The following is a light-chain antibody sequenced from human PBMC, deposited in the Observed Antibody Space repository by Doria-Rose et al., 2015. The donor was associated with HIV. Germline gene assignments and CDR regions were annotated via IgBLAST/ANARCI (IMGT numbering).Light chain of an antibody. CDR1: QSVSTY. CDR2: AAS. J-gene: IGKJ2*01. V-gene: IGKV1-39*01. Sequence: DIRVTQSPSSLSASVGDRATITCRASQSVSTYLNWYQQKPGKPPKLLIYAASGLQSGVPSRFSGGESGTHFTLTISSLQPEDFATYYCQQSYSSPRTFGQGTRLEIK. CDR3: QQSYSSPRT.